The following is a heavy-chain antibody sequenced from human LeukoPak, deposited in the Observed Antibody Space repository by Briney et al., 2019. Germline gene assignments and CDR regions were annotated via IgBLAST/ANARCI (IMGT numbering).Heavy chain of an antibody. Sequence: GGSLRLSCAASGFTFSNHGMNWVRQAPGKGLEWVSGISPGGDTPYYADSVRGRFTISRDNSKNTMYLQMNSLKTEDTAVYYCTTLRASARLDYWGQGTLVTVSS. V-gene: IGHV3-23*01. J-gene: IGHJ4*02. D-gene: IGHD1-14*01. CDR3: TTLRASARLDY. CDR1: GFTFSNHG. CDR2: ISPGGDTP.